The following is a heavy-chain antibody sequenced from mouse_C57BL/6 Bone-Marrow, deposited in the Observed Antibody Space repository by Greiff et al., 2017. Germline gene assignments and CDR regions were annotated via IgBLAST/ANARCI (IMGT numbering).Heavy chain of an antibody. CDR2: IHPNSGST. J-gene: IGHJ3*01. CDR1: GYTFTSYW. CDR3: ARSKRRIEPFAY. V-gene: IGHV1-64*01. Sequence: QVQLQQPGAELVKPGASVKLSCKASGYTFTSYWMHWVKQRPGQGLEWIGMIHPNSGSTNYNEKFKSKATLTVDKSSSTAYMQLSSLTSEDSAVYYCARSKRRIEPFAYWGQGTLVTVFA.